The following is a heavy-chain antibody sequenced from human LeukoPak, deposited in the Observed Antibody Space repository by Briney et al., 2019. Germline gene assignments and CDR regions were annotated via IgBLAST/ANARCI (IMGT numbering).Heavy chain of an antibody. Sequence: ASVKVSCKASGYTFTSYDINWVRQATGQGLEWMGWMNPNSGNTGYAQKFQGRVTMTRNTSISTAYMELSSLRSEDTAVYYCAREHSGYYSYYFDYWGQGTLVTVSS. V-gene: IGHV1-8*01. CDR2: MNPNSGNT. D-gene: IGHD3-22*01. CDR3: AREHSGYYSYYFDY. J-gene: IGHJ4*02. CDR1: GYTFTSYD.